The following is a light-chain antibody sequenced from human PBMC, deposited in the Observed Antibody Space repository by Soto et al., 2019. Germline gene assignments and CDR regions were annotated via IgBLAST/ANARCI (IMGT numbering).Light chain of an antibody. CDR2: INSDGSH. CDR1: SGHSRNA. Sequence: QPVLTQSPSASASLGASVKLTCTLSSGHSRNAIAWHQQQPEKGPRYLMKINSDGSHIKGDEIPDRFSGSSSGAERYLTISSLQSEDEADYYCRAWVTGIGVFGGGTKLTVL. CDR3: RAWVTGIGV. J-gene: IGLJ2*01. V-gene: IGLV4-69*01.